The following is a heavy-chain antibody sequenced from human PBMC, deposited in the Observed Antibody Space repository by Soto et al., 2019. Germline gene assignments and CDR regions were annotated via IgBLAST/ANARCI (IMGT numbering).Heavy chain of an antibody. V-gene: IGHV1-69*01. CDR1: GGTFSSHS. CDR2: IITLVGTA. CDR3: AREVGYGDFSAALLD. Sequence: VQLMQSGAEAKQPGSSVKVSCKASGGTFSSHSINWVRQAPGQGLEWMGGIITLVGTANYAQNFQGRVTITADQSTSTAYMELNSLRSDDTAVYYCAREVGYGDFSAALLDWGQGTLVTVSS. J-gene: IGHJ4*02. D-gene: IGHD4-17*01.